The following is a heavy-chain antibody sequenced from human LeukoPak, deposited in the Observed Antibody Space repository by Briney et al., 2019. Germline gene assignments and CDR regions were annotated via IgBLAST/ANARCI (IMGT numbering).Heavy chain of an antibody. Sequence: ASVKVSCKASGYTFTSYGISWVRQAPGQGLEWMGWISAYNGNTNYAQKLQGRVTMTTDTSTSTVYMELSSLRSEDTAVYYCARDSGTGDSSRDWFDPWGQGTLVTVSS. D-gene: IGHD6-13*01. J-gene: IGHJ5*02. CDR1: GYTFTSYG. CDR2: ISAYNGNT. CDR3: ARDSGTGDSSRDWFDP. V-gene: IGHV1-18*01.